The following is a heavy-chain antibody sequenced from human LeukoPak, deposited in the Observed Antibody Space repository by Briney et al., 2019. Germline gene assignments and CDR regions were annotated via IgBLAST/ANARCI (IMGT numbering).Heavy chain of an antibody. V-gene: IGHV3-30*18. CDR2: ISYDGSNK. CDR3: AKDTGIAVAGPDPRDYFDH. CDR1: GFTFSSYG. Sequence: GRSLRLSCAASGFTFSSYGMHRVRQAPGKGLERVAVISYDGSNKYYADSVKGRFTISRDNSKNTLYVQMNSLRAEDTAVYYCAKDTGIAVAGPDPRDYFDHWGQGTLVTVSS. D-gene: IGHD6-19*01. J-gene: IGHJ4*02.